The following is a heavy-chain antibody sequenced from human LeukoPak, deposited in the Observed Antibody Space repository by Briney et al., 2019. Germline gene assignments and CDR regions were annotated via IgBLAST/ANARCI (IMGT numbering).Heavy chain of an antibody. V-gene: IGHV4-34*01. CDR3: ARELCSLS. Sequence: SETLSLTCAVYGGSFSGYYWSWIRQPPGKGLEWIGSIYYRGSTYYNPSLKSRVTISVDTSKNQFSLKLNSVTAADTAVYYCARELCSLSWGQGTLVTVSS. D-gene: IGHD3-10*02. J-gene: IGHJ5*02. CDR2: IYYRGST. CDR1: GGSFSGYY.